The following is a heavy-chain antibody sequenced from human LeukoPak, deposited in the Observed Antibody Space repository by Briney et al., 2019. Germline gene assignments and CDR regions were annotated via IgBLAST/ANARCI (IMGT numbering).Heavy chain of an antibody. CDR1: GYTFTRYG. Sequence: ASVKVSCKASGYTFTRYGISWVRQAPGQGLEWMGWISAYNGNTNYAQKLQGRVTMTTDTSTSTAYMELRSLRSDDTAVYYCARDYQGFGELFDYYYYGMDVWGKGTTVTVSS. J-gene: IGHJ6*04. V-gene: IGHV1-18*04. CDR3: ARDYQGFGELFDYYYYGMDV. D-gene: IGHD3-10*01. CDR2: ISAYNGNT.